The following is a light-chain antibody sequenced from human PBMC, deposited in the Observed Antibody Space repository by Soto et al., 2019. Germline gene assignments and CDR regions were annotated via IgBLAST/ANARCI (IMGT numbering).Light chain of an antibody. J-gene: IGLJ2*01. Sequence: QSVLTQPPSVSGAPGQRVTISCTGGSSNIGAGYDVHWYQQLPGTAPKLLIYGNSNRPSGVPDRFSGSKSGTSASLAITGLQAEDEADYYCQSYDSSLSGVVFGGGTKVTVL. V-gene: IGLV1-40*01. CDR2: GNS. CDR3: QSYDSSLSGVV. CDR1: SSNIGAGYD.